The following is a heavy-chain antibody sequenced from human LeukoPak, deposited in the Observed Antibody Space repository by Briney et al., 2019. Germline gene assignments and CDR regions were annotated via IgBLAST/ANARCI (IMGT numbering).Heavy chain of an antibody. Sequence: PGGSLRLSCAASGFTFSYYSMNWVRQAPGRGLEWVSCISSSSSLIFYSDSVRGRFTISRDNAKNSLYLQMNDLRAEDTALYYCARAKACSSTTCPSDIWGLGTMVTVSS. CDR1: GFTFSYYS. V-gene: IGHV3-21*04. D-gene: IGHD2-2*01. CDR3: ARAKACSSTTCPSDI. CDR2: ISSSSSLI. J-gene: IGHJ3*02.